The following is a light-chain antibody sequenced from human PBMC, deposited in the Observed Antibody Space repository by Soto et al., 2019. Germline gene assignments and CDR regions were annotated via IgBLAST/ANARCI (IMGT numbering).Light chain of an antibody. CDR1: QSVSSSS. Sequence: EIVLTQSPGTLSLSPGERATLSCRASQSVSSSSLAWYQQKRGQAPRLLIHDASSRATGIPDRFSGSGSGTDVTLTMSRLEPEDLAVYYCQQYGGSPRTFGQGTKVEVK. CDR2: DAS. J-gene: IGKJ1*01. V-gene: IGKV3-20*01. CDR3: QQYGGSPRT.